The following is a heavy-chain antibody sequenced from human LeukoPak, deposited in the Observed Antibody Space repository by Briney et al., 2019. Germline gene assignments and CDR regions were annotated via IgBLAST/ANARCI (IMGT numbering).Heavy chain of an antibody. D-gene: IGHD4-17*01. CDR3: AKVKTIDYGDYPRYFDY. CDR2: ISGSGGST. CDR1: GFTFSSYA. Sequence: PAGSVRLSCAASGFTFSSYAMSWVRQAPGKGLEWVSAISGSGGSTYYADSVKGRFTISRDNSKNTLYLQMNSLRAEDTAVYYCAKVKTIDYGDYPRYFDYWGQGTLVTVSS. J-gene: IGHJ4*02. V-gene: IGHV3-23*01.